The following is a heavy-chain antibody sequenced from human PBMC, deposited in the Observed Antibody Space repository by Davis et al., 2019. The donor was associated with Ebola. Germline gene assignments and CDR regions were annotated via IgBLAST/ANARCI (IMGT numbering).Heavy chain of an antibody. CDR3: ARERSSGWLPLDY. D-gene: IGHD6-19*01. CDR1: GGSISSSNW. CDR2: IYHSGST. J-gene: IGHJ4*02. V-gene: IGHV4-4*02. Sequence: PSETLSLTCAVSGGSISSSNWWSWVRQPPGKGLEWIGEIYHSGSTNYNPSLKSRVTISVDKSKNQFSLKLSSVTAADTAVYYCARERSSGWLPLDYWGQGTLVTVSS.